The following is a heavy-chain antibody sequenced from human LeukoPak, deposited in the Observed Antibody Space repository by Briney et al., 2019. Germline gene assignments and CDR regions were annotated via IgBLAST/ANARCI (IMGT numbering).Heavy chain of an antibody. V-gene: IGHV4-39*01. J-gene: IGHJ4*02. D-gene: IGHD6-13*01. CDR1: GGSISSSSYY. CDR3: ARHDIAAAALPFAY. CDR2: IYYSGST. Sequence: PSETPSLTCTVSGGSISSSSYYWGWIRQPPGKGLEWIGSIYYSGSTYYNPSLKSRVTISVDTSKNQFSLKLSSVTAADTAVYYCARHDIAAAALPFAYWGQRPLVTVSS.